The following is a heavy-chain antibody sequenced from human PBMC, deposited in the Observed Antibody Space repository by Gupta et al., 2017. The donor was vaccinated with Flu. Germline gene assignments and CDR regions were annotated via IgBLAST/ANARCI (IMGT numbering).Heavy chain of an antibody. J-gene: IGHJ4*02. CDR3: AREGDFWSGYYFDY. D-gene: IGHD3-3*01. V-gene: IGHV7-4-1*02. CDR2: INTNTGNP. Sequence: QVQLVQSGSELKKPGASVKVSCKASGYSFTNYGIHWVRQAPGQGLQWMGWINTNTGNPTYAQGFTGHFVFSLDTSVSTAYLRISSLKAEDTAVYYCAREGDFWSGYYFDYWGQGTLVTVSS. CDR1: GYSFTNYG.